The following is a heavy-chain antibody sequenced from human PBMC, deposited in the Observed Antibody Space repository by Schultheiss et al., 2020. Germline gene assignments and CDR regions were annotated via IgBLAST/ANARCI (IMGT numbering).Heavy chain of an antibody. J-gene: IGHJ4*02. CDR3: ARGYYGSGSW. V-gene: IGHV4-30-2*01. Sequence: SETLSLTCAVSGGSISSGGYSWSWIRQPPGKGLEWIGYIYHSGSTNYNPSLKSRVTISVDTSKNQFSLKLSSVTAADTAVYYCARGYYGSGSWWGQGTLVTVSS. D-gene: IGHD3-10*01. CDR1: GGSISSGGYS. CDR2: IYHSGST.